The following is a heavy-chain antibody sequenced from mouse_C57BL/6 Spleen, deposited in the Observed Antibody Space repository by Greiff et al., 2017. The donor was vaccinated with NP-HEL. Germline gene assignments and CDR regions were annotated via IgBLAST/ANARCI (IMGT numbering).Heavy chain of an antibody. V-gene: IGHV1-64*01. J-gene: IGHJ3*01. Sequence: QVQLLQPGAELVKPGASVKLSCKASGYTFTSYWMHWVKQRPGQGLEWIGMIHPNSGSTNYNEKFKSKATLTVDKSSSTAYMQLSSLTSEDSAVYYCAGGYAYWGQGTLVTVSA. D-gene: IGHD2-2*01. CDR2: IHPNSGST. CDR3: AGGYAY. CDR1: GYTFTSYW.